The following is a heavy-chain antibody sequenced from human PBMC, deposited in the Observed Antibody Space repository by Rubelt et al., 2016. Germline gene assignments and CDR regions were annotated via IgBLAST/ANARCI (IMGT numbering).Heavy chain of an antibody. Sequence: QVQLQESAPGLVKPSQTLSLTCTVSGGSISSGGYYWTWIRQHPGKGLEWIGYIYYSGSTYYNPSLKSRVTISVDTSKNQFSLKVYSVTAADTAVYYCARTYRYYSDYWGQGTLFTVSS. D-gene: IGHD1-26*01. CDR1: GGSISSGGYY. CDR2: IYYSGST. V-gene: IGHV4-31*03. CDR3: ARTYRYYSDY. J-gene: IGHJ4*02.